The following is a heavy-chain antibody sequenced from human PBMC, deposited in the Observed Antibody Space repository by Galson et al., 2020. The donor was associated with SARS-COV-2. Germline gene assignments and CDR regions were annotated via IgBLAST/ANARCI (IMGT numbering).Heavy chain of an antibody. D-gene: IGHD5-18*01. CDR3: TTFTAQEVGWFDP. J-gene: IGHJ5*02. Sequence: GGSLRLSCAASGFTFSGSAMHWVRQASGKGLEWVGRIRSKANSYATAYAASVKGRFTISRDDSKNTAYLQMNSLKTEDTAVYYCTTFTAQEVGWFDPWGQGTLVTVSS. V-gene: IGHV3-73*01. CDR2: IRSKANSYAT. CDR1: GFTFSGSA.